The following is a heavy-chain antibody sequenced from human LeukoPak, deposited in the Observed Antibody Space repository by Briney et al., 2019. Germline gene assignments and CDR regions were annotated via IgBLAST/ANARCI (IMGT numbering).Heavy chain of an antibody. V-gene: IGHV3-7*05. CDR2: IKQDGSEK. D-gene: IGHD1-26*01. Sequence: GGSLRLSCAASGFTFSSYWMSWVRQAPGKGLEWVANIKQDGSEKHYVDSVKGRLTISRDNVKNSLYLQMNSLRGEDTAVYYCARVARAKYDIWGQGTMVTVSS. J-gene: IGHJ3*02. CDR3: ARVARAKYDI. CDR1: GFTFSSYW.